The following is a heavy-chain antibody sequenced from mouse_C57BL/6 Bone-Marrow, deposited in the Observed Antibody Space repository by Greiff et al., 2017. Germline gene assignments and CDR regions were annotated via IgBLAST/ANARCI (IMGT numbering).Heavy chain of an antibody. CDR3: ARSGNYGTWFAY. CDR2: IYPGDGDT. Sequence: VQRVESGPELVKPGASVKISCKASGYAFSSSWMNWVKQRPGKGLEWIGRIYPGDGDTNYNGKFKGKATLTADKSSSTAYMQLSSLTSEDSAVYFCARSGNYGTWFAYWGQGTLVTVSA. V-gene: IGHV1-82*01. J-gene: IGHJ3*01. CDR1: GYAFSSSW. D-gene: IGHD2-1*01.